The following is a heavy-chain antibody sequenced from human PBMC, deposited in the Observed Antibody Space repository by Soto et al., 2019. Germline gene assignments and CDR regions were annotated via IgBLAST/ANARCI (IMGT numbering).Heavy chain of an antibody. J-gene: IGHJ4*02. CDR1: VFTFSSYV. D-gene: IGHD6-13*01. Sequence: PGWLLRLSCEASVFTFSSYVMSWFRQAPLNVLEWVSAISRSGGSTYYADSVKGRFTISRDNSKDTLYVQMNSLRAEDTAVYYCAKLSSPINDIAAAGPDYWGQGTLVTVSS. CDR3: AKLSSPINDIAAAGPDY. CDR2: ISRSGGST. V-gene: IGHV3-23*01.